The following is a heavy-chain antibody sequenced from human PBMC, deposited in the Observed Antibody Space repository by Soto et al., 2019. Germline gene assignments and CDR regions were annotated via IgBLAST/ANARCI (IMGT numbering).Heavy chain of an antibody. CDR2: IYYSGST. J-gene: IGHJ6*02. CDR1: GGSISSSSYY. CDR3: ASGRMTVVLDFGMDV. V-gene: IGHV4-39*01. D-gene: IGHD2-15*01. Sequence: PSESLSLACTASGGSISSSSYYWGWNRQPPGQGLEWIGSIYYSGSTYYNPSLKRGVIISVDRYKKGFALNLSSVTAADTAVYYCASGRMTVVLDFGMDVWGQGSSVTVSS.